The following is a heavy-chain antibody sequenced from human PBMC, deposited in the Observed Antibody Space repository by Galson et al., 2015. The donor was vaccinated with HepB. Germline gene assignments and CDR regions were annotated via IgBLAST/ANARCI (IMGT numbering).Heavy chain of an antibody. CDR2: IWYDGSNK. CDR1: GFTFSSYG. J-gene: IGHJ5*02. Sequence: SLRLSCAASGFTFSSYGMHWVRQAPGKGLEWVAVIWYDGSNKYYADSVKGRFTISRDNSKNTLYLQMNSLRAEDTAVYYCAREGGVVPAAMSWFDPWGQGTLVTVSS. D-gene: IGHD2-2*01. V-gene: IGHV3-33*01. CDR3: AREGGVVPAAMSWFDP.